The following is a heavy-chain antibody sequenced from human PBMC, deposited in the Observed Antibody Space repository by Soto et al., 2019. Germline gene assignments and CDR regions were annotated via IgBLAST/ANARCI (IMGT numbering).Heavy chain of an antibody. D-gene: IGHD5-18*01. CDR2: ISSSSSYI. Sequence: GGSLRLSCAASGFTFSSYSMNWVRQAPGKGLEWVSSISSSSSYIYYADSVKGRFTISRDNAKNSLYLQMNSLGAEDTAVYYCARDDGPPAMVTLDYWGQGTLVTVSS. V-gene: IGHV3-21*01. CDR3: ARDDGPPAMVTLDY. CDR1: GFTFSSYS. J-gene: IGHJ4*02.